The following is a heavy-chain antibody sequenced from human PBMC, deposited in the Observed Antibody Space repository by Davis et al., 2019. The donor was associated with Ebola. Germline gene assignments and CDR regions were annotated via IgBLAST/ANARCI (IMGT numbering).Heavy chain of an antibody. CDR2: INHSVIT. Sequence: SETLSLTCAVYGGSFSGYYWSWIRQPPGKGLECIGEINHSVITNYNPSLKSRVTISVDTSKNQFSLKLSSVTAADTAVYYCARGPHTVGFDPWGQGTLVTVSS. CDR1: GGSFSGYY. J-gene: IGHJ5*02. D-gene: IGHD4-17*01. V-gene: IGHV4-34*01. CDR3: ARGPHTVGFDP.